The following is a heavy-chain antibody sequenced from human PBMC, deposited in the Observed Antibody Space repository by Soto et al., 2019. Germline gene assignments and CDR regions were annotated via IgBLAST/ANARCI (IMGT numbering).Heavy chain of an antibody. CDR3: ARDADILTGSDAFDI. CDR1: GFTLSDYY. D-gene: IGHD3-9*01. V-gene: IGHV3-11*05. Sequence: QVQLVESGGGLVKPGVSLRLSCAVSGFTLSDYYMSWIRQAPGKGLERVSYISSSRSYTNYADSVKGRFTISRDNAKNSLYLQMNSLRVEDTAVYYCARDADILTGSDAFDIWGQGTMVTVSS. CDR2: ISSSRSYT. J-gene: IGHJ3*02.